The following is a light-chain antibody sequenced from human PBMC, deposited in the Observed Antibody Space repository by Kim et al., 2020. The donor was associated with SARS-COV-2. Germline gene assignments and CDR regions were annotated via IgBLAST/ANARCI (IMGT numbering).Light chain of an antibody. CDR3: QQTNNFPRT. Sequence: DIQMTQSPSSVSASVGDRVTITCRASQSIGYWLAWYQQKPGEAPKPLIYGASFLQSGVPSRFSGSGSGTDFTLTISSLQPDDFATYYCQQTNNFPRTFGQGTKVDIK. CDR1: QSIGYW. CDR2: GAS. J-gene: IGKJ1*01. V-gene: IGKV1-12*01.